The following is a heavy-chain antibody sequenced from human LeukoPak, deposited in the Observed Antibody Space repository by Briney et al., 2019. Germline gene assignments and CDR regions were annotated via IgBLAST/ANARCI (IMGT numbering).Heavy chain of an antibody. CDR3: ARVLTDTSGWYQLDY. Sequence: ASVTVSCKASGYTFTTYYIQWVRQAPGQGHEWMGMSNPGGGSTTYSQKFQGRVAMSSDTSTSTVYMELSSLRSEDTAVYYCARVLTDTSGWYQLDYWGQGTLVTVSS. D-gene: IGHD6-19*01. J-gene: IGHJ4*02. V-gene: IGHV1-46*01. CDR1: GYTFTTYY. CDR2: SNPGGGST.